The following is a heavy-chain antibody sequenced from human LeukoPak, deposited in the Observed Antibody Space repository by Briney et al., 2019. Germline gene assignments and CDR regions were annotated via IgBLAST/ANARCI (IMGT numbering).Heavy chain of an antibody. CDR1: GGSIGNYL. V-gene: IGHV4-4*07. CDR3: ARDFYGDDGHHPFDY. D-gene: IGHD2/OR15-2a*01. CDR2: IYASGST. Sequence: SETLSLTRSVSGGSIGNYLWNGLRQPAGKGLEWIGRIYASGSTNYNPSLKSRVTISMDKSKNHFSLNLKSVTAADTAFYYCARDFYGDDGHHPFDYWGQGIQVTVSS. J-gene: IGHJ4*02.